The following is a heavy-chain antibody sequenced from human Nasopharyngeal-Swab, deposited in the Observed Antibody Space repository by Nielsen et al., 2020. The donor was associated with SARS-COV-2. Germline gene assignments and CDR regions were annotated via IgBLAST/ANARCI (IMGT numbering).Heavy chain of an antibody. CDR2: ISGSGGST. D-gene: IGHD4-17*01. CDR3: AKDPTTVTTFWFDP. Sequence: GESLKISCAASGFTFSSYAMSWVRQAPGKGLEWVSAISGSGGSTYYAESVKGRFTISRDNSKNTLYLQMNSLRAEDTAVYYCAKDPTTVTTFWFDPWGQGTLVTVSS. CDR1: GFTFSSYA. J-gene: IGHJ5*02. V-gene: IGHV3-23*01.